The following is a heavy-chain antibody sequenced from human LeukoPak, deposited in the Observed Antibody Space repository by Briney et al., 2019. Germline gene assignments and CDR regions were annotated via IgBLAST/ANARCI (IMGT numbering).Heavy chain of an antibody. V-gene: IGHV1-2*02. CDR3: ARVLGGYSGYDPNPFDY. CDR1: GYTFTGYY. Sequence: GASVKVSCKASGYTFTGYYMRWVRQAPGQGLEWMGWINPNSGGTNYAQKFQGRVTMTRDTSISTAYMELSRLRSDDTAVYYCARVLGGYSGYDPNPFDYWGQGTLVTVSS. D-gene: IGHD5-12*01. J-gene: IGHJ4*02. CDR2: INPNSGGT.